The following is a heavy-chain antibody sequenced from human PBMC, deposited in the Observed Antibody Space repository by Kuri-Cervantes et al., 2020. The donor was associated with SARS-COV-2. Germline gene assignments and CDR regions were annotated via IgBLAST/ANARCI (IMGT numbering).Heavy chain of an antibody. J-gene: IGHJ4*02. CDR3: ARDRMILDYFDY. CDR2: INWNGGST. V-gene: IGHV3-20*04. D-gene: IGHD2-15*01. CDR1: GFTFSSYS. Sequence: GGSLRLSCAASGFTFSSYSMNWVRQAPGKGLEWVSGINWNGGSTGYADSVKGRFTISRDNAKNSLYLQMNSLRAEDTAVYYCARDRMILDYFDYWGQGTLVTVSS.